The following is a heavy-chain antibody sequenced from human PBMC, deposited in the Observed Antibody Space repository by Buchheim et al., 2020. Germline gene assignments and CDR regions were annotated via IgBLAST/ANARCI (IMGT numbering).Heavy chain of an antibody. CDR2: ISSSDSPI. CDR3: ARSYCGGDCFSVPFGY. D-gene: IGHD2-21*02. V-gene: IGHV3-48*02. Sequence: EVQLVESGGTLVQPGGSLRLSCAASGFTFSSYSMSRVRQAPGKGLEWVSYISSSDSPIYYADSVKGRFTISRDNAKNSLYLQMNSLRDEDTAVYYCARSYCGGDCFSVPFGYWGQGTL. J-gene: IGHJ4*02. CDR1: GFTFSSYS.